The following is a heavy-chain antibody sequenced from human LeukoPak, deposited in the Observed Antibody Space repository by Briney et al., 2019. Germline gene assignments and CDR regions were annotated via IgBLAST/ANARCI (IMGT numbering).Heavy chain of an antibody. CDR2: VGTVADK. Sequence: GGSLRLSCTASGFTFIINDMHWVRQATGKGLEWVSGVGTVADKYYADSVKGRFIISREDAKNSVYLQMNSLRAGDTAVYYCARGGKTAMADYWGQGTLVTVSS. J-gene: IGHJ4*02. D-gene: IGHD5-18*01. V-gene: IGHV3-13*01. CDR3: ARGGKTAMADY. CDR1: GFTFIIND.